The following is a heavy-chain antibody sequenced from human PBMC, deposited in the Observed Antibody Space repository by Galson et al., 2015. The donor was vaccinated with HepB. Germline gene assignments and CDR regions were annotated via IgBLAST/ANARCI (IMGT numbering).Heavy chain of an antibody. D-gene: IGHD3-9*01. Sequence: SVKVSCKASGYTFTSYGISWVRQAPGQGLEWMGWISAYNGNTNYAQKLQGRVTMTTDTSTSTAYMELRSLRSDDTAVYYCARDQSPPVDDYYGMDVWAQGTTVTVSS. J-gene: IGHJ6*02. CDR2: ISAYNGNT. V-gene: IGHV1-18*04. CDR1: GYTFTSYG. CDR3: ARDQSPPVDDYYGMDV.